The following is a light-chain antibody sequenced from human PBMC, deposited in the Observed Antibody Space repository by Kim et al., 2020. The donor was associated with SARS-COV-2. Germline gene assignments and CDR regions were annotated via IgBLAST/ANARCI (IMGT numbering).Light chain of an antibody. CDR1: RDITTY. CDR2: DAF. J-gene: IGKJ2*01. CDR3: QQFDDFPYT. Sequence: DIQMTQSPSSLSASAGDRITITCQASRDITTYVNWYQVKPGKAPKLLVYDAFNLETGVPPRFSGSGSGTDFTFSINNLQPEDVETYYCQQFDDFPYTFGQGTKLEI. V-gene: IGKV1-33*01.